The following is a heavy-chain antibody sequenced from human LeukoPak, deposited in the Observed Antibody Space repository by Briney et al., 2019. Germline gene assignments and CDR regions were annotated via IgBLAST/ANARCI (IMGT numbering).Heavy chain of an antibody. CDR3: ASAVAGTFFGAFDI. CDR1: GYTFTSYD. V-gene: IGHV1-8*01. D-gene: IGHD6-19*01. CDR2: MNPNSGNT. Sequence: ASVKVSCKASGYTFTSYDINWVRQATGQGLEWMGWMNPNSGNTGYAQKFQGRVTMTRNTSISTAYMELSSLRSEDTAVYYCASAVAGTFFGAFDIWGQGTMVTVSS. J-gene: IGHJ3*02.